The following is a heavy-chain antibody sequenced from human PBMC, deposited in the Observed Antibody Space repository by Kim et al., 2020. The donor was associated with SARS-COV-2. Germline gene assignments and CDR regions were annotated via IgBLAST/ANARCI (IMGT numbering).Heavy chain of an antibody. V-gene: IGHV3-7*03. CDR2: IKQDGSDE. J-gene: IGHJ4*02. CDR3: TGGRDFDY. Sequence: GGSLRLSCAASGLTFNSYWMNWVRQAPGKGLEWVANIKQDGSDENYVHSVKGRFTISRDNAKNSLYLQMNSLRAEDTAVYYCTGGRDFDYWGQGTLVTVSS. CDR1: GLTFNSYW.